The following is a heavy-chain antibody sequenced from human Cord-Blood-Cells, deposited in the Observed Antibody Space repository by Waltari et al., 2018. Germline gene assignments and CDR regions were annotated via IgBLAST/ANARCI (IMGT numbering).Heavy chain of an antibody. V-gene: IGHV1-2*02. J-gene: IGHJ3*02. D-gene: IGHD6-6*01. CDR3: ARDRVITVAARDAFDI. Sequence: QVQLVQSGAEVKKPGASVKVSCKASGYTFTGYYMHWVRQAPGQGLEWMGWINPNSGGTNSAQKFQGRVTMTRDTSISTAYMGLSRLRSDDTAVYYCARDRVITVAARDAFDICGQGTMFTVSS. CDR2: INPNSGGT. CDR1: GYTFTGYY.